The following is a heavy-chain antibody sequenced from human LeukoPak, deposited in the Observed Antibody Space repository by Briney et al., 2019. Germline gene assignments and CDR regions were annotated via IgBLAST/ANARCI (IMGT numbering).Heavy chain of an antibody. CDR1: GFTFGDYA. Sequence: GGSLRLSCTASGFTFGDYAMSWFRQAPGKGLEWVGFIRRKAYGGTTEYAASVKGRFTISRDDSKSIAYLQMNSLKTEDTAVYYCTREGSGDGYNPTNMDVWGKGTTVTVSS. D-gene: IGHD5-24*01. CDR3: TREGSGDGYNPTNMDV. J-gene: IGHJ6*03. CDR2: IRRKAYGGTT. V-gene: IGHV3-49*03.